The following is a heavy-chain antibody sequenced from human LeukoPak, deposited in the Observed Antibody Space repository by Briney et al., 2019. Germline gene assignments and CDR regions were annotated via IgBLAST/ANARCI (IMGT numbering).Heavy chain of an antibody. CDR3: ARDPTVTTETPRFDY. CDR2: INPNSGGT. CDR1: GYTFTGYY. J-gene: IGHJ4*02. Sequence: ASVKVSCKASGYTFTGYYMHWVRQAPGQGLEWMGWINPNSGGTNYAQKFQGRVTVTRDTSISTAYMELSRLRSDDTAVYYCARDPTVTTETPRFDYWGQGALVTVSS. D-gene: IGHD4-11*01. V-gene: IGHV1-2*02.